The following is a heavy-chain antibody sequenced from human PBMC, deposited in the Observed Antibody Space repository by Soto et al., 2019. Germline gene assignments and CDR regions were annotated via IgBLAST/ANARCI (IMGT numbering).Heavy chain of an antibody. J-gene: IGHJ4*02. V-gene: IGHV3-30-3*01. Sequence: GGSLRLSCAASGFTFSSYAMHWVRQAPGKGLEWVAVISYDGSNKYYADSVKGRFTISRDNSKNTLYLQMNSLRAEDTAVYYCAREVPDGYYYDSSGIFDYWGQGTLVTVSS. D-gene: IGHD3-22*01. CDR1: GFTFSSYA. CDR2: ISYDGSNK. CDR3: AREVPDGYYYDSSGIFDY.